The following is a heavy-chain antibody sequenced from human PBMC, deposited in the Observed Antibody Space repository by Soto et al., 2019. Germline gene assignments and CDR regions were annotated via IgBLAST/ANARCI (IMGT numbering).Heavy chain of an antibody. CDR1: GFTFTGHY. CDR2: INPSRGSA. V-gene: IGHV1-46*01. CDR3: ARPLIGNSIDL. D-gene: IGHD5-12*01. J-gene: IGHJ3*01. Sequence: ASVKVSCKASGFTFTGHYIHWVRQAPGQGLEWIGIINPSRGSATYGPIFQGRVSLTTDMPTSTVYMELSSLRSEDTAIYYCARPLIGNSIDLWGQGTSVTVSS.